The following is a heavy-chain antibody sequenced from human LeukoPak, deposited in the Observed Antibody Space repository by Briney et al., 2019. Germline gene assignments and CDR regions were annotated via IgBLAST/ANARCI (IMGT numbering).Heavy chain of an antibody. CDR3: AKEHDYGDYEYAFDI. J-gene: IGHJ3*02. CDR2: ISGSTGSA. CDR1: GFTFSSYV. Sequence: GGSLRLSCAASGFTFSSYVMIWVRQAPGKGLEWVSVISGSTGSAHYADSVKGRFTISRDNSKNTLYLQMNSLRAEDTAVYYCAKEHDYGDYEYAFDIWGQGTMVTVSS. V-gene: IGHV3-23*01. D-gene: IGHD4-17*01.